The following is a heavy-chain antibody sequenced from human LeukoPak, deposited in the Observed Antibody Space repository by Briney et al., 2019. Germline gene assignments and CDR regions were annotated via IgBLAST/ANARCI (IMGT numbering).Heavy chain of an antibody. D-gene: IGHD3-10*01. CDR3: ARDLEYYGSGTTSS. J-gene: IGHJ5*02. CDR1: GFTFSSYS. Sequence: GGSLRLSCAASGFTFSSYSMNWVRQAPGKGLEWVSSISGSSSYIYYADSVKGRFTISRDNAKNSLYLQMNSLRAEDTAVYYCARDLEYYGSGTTSSWGQGTLVTVSS. V-gene: IGHV3-21*01. CDR2: ISGSSSYI.